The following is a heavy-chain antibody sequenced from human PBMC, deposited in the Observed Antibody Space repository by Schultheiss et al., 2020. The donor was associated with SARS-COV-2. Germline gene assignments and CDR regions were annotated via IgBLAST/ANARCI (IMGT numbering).Heavy chain of an antibody. Sequence: GGSLRLSCAASGFTFSSYAMYWVRQAPGKGLEWVAVISYDGSNKYYGDSVKGRFTISRDNSKNTLYVQMNSLRAEDTAVYYCARDRFHFDSSGLPAYWGQGTLVTVSS. CDR2: ISYDGSNK. D-gene: IGHD3-22*01. J-gene: IGHJ4*02. V-gene: IGHV3-30*04. CDR3: ARDRFHFDSSGLPAY. CDR1: GFTFSSYA.